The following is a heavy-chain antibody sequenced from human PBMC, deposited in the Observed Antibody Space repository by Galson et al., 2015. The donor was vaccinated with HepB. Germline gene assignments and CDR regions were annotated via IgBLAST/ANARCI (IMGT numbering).Heavy chain of an antibody. V-gene: IGHV3-30*04. CDR1: GFIFSSSA. D-gene: IGHD1-1*01. CDR2: TSYNGGDK. Sequence: SMRISCATYGFIFSSSAMHWVRQAPGKGLEWVAVTSYNGGDKYSADSVKGRFTISRDISRNKLYLQVKSLRPEDTAIYYFAIDQSHNRDYYYGIDVWGQGTTVTVSS. J-gene: IGHJ6*02. CDR3: AIDQSHNRDYYYGIDV.